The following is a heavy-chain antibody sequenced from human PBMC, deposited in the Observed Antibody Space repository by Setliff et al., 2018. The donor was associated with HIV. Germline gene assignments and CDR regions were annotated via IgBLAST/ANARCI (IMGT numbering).Heavy chain of an antibody. CDR1: GYTFTGSF. D-gene: IGHD4-17*01. CDR3: ARDDHGDPFDY. V-gene: IGHV1-2*02. Sequence: ASVKVSCKSSGYTFTGSFMHWVRPAPGQGLEWMGWINCNSGGTYYAQNFQGRVTMTRDTSINTAYMELSRLRSDDTAVYYCARDDHGDPFDYWGQGTLVTVSS. CDR2: INCNSGGT. J-gene: IGHJ4*02.